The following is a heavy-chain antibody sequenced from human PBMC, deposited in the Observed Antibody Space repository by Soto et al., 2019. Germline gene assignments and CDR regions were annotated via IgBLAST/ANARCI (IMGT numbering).Heavy chain of an antibody. Sequence: QVQLVESGGGVVQPGRSLRLSCAASGFTFSSYGMYWVRQAPGKGLEWVAVISDDGSNKYYADSVKGRFTISRDNSKNTLYLQMNSLRAEDTAVYYCAKDQTHAFDIWGQGTMFTVSS. J-gene: IGHJ3*02. CDR2: ISDDGSNK. CDR1: GFTFSSYG. V-gene: IGHV3-30*18. CDR3: AKDQTHAFDI.